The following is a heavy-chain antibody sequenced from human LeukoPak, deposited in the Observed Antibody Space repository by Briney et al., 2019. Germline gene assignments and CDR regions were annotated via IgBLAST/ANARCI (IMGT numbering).Heavy chain of an antibody. CDR3: ASLPRATELYFGELNWFDP. V-gene: IGHV3-7*01. Sequence: PGGSLRLSCAASGFTFSSYWMSWVRQAPGKGLEWVADIKQDGSEKYYVDSVKGRFTISRDNAKNSLYLQMNSLRAEDTAVYYCASLPRATELYFGELNWFDPWGQGTLVTVSS. CDR2: IKQDGSEK. D-gene: IGHD3-10*01. J-gene: IGHJ5*02. CDR1: GFTFSSYW.